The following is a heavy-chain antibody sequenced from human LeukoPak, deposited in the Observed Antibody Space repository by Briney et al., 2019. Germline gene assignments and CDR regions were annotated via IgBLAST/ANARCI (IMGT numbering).Heavy chain of an antibody. CDR3: ARVSPSSGYYYGGPADY. D-gene: IGHD3-22*01. J-gene: IGHJ4*02. CDR2: ISSNGGST. CDR1: GFTFSSYA. Sequence: GGSLRLSCAASGFTFSSYAMHWVRQAPGKGLEYVSAISSNGGSTYYANSVKGRFTISRDNSKNTLYLQMGSLRAEDMAVYYCARVSPSSGYYYGGPADYWGQGTLVTVSS. V-gene: IGHV3-64*01.